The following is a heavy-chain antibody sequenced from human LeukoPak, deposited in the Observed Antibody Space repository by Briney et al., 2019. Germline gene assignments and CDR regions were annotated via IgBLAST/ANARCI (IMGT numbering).Heavy chain of an antibody. J-gene: IGHJ5*02. CDR3: ARGENTWRNWLDP. CDR2: INPSGGST. D-gene: IGHD2/OR15-2a*01. V-gene: IGHV1-46*01. CDR1: GYTFTNYY. Sequence: ASVTVSCKASGYTFTNYYMHWVRQAPGQGPEWMGIINPSGGSTSYAQKFQGRVTMTRDTSTSTVYMEMSSLRSDDTAVYYCARGENTWRNWLDPWGLGTLVTVSS.